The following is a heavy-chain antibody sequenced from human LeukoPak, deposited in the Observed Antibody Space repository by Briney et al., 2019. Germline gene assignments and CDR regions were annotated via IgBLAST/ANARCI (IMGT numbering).Heavy chain of an antibody. CDR2: IDPSGGST. J-gene: IGHJ4*02. D-gene: IGHD2-2*01. CDR1: GYTFTSYY. CDR3: ARGSTYCSSISCPMINCDY. V-gene: IGHV1-46*01. Sequence: ASVKVSCKASGYTFTSYYMHWVRQAPGQGLEWMGIIDPSGGSTRYPQKFQGRVTMTGDTSTSTVYMELSGLRFEDTAVYYCARGSTYCSSISCPMINCDYWGRGTLVTVSS.